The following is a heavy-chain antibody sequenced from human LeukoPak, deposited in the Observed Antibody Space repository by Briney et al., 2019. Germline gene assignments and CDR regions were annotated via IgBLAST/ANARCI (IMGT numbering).Heavy chain of an antibody. V-gene: IGHV1-2*02. CDR3: ARVEVPTAAGTIGDY. Sequence: ASVKVSCKASGYTFTGYYMHWVRQAPGQGLEWMGWINPNSGGTNYAQKFQGRVTMTRDTSISTAYMELSRLRSDDTAVYYCARVEVPTAAGTIGDYWGQGTLVTVSS. J-gene: IGHJ4*02. CDR1: GYTFTGYY. D-gene: IGHD6-13*01. CDR2: INPNSGGT.